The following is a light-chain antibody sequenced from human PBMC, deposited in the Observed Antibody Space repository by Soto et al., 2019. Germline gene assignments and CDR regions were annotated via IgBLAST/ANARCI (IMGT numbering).Light chain of an antibody. Sequence: EIVLTQSPGTLSLSPGERATLSCRARQSVSSSYLAWYQQKPGQAPRLLIYGASSRATGIPDRFSGSGSGTAFPLSISRLEPENFAVYYCQQYGSSPPITFGQGTRLEIK. CDR3: QQYGSSPPIT. V-gene: IGKV3-20*01. CDR2: GAS. J-gene: IGKJ5*01. CDR1: QSVSSSY.